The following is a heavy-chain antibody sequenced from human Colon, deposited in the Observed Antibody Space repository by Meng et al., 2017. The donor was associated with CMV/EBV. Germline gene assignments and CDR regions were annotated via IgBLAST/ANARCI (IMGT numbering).Heavy chain of an antibody. CDR3: ARVPGI. Sequence: SVKISCNGSGYTFTDYELHWVRQAPGQGLEWMGRIYPKTGDIHYAQTFQGRVTMTRDTSITTAYMELASLTSDDTAVYFCARVPGIWGQGTLVTVSS. J-gene: IGHJ4*02. CDR1: GYTFTDYE. CDR2: IYPKTGDI. V-gene: IGHV1-2*06.